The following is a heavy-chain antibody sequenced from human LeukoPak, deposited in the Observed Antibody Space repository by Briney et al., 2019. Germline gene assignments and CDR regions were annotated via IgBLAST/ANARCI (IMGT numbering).Heavy chain of an antibody. CDR3: ARGDLNYYDSSGYYP. CDR1: GYTFTSYN. J-gene: IGHJ5*02. Sequence: GASVKVSCKASGYTFTSYNINWVRQATGQGLEWMGWMNPNSGNTGYAQKFQGRVTMTRNTSISTAYMELSSLRSEDTAVYYCARGDLNYYDSSGYYPWGQGTLVTVSS. D-gene: IGHD3-22*01. V-gene: IGHV1-8*01. CDR2: MNPNSGNT.